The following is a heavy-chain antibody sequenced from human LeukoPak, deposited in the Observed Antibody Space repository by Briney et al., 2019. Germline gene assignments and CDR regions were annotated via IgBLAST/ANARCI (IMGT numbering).Heavy chain of an antibody. CDR1: GYTFTGYY. V-gene: IGHV1-2*02. J-gene: IGHJ5*02. CDR3: ARVPCTSASCLNWFDP. CDR2: INPNSGGT. D-gene: IGHD2-2*01. Sequence: GASVKVSCKASGYTFTGYYMHWVRQAPGQGLEWMGWINPNSGGTNYAQKFQGRVTMTRDTSISTAYMELSRLRSDDTAVYYCARVPCTSASCLNWFDPWGQGTLVTVSS.